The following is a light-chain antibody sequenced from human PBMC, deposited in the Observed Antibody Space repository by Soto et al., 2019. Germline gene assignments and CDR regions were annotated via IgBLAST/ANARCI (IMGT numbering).Light chain of an antibody. CDR2: DVS. V-gene: IGLV2-14*01. CDR3: SSNTRSSLYV. Sequence: QSVLTQPASVSGSPGQSITISCTGTSSDVGGYNYVSWHQQHPGKAPKLMIFDVSYRPSGVSDRFSGSKSGNTASLTISGLQADDEAYYYCSSNTRSSLYVFGTGTKLTVL. CDR1: SSDVGGYNY. J-gene: IGLJ1*01.